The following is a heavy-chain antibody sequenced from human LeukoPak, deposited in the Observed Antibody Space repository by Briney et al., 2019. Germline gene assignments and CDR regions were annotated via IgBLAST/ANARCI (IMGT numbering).Heavy chain of an antibody. V-gene: IGHV1-2*06. D-gene: IGHD3-22*01. J-gene: IGHJ4*02. CDR1: GYTFTGYY. CDR2: INPNSGDT. Sequence: ASVKVSCKASGYTFTGYYIHWVRQAPGQGLEWMGRINPNSGDTNYAQKFQGRVTMTRDTSISTAYMELSRLRSDDTAVYYFARDPSSGYYYGFDYWGQGTLVTVSS. CDR3: ARDPSSGYYYGFDY.